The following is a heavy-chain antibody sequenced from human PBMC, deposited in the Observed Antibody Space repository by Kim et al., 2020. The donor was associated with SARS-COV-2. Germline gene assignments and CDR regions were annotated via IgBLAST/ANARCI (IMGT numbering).Heavy chain of an antibody. J-gene: IGHJ4*02. V-gene: IGHV1-46*01. CDR3: ARGNYYGSGSYLFYFDY. Sequence: KFQGRDTMTRDTSTSTVYMELSSLRSEDTAVYYCARGNYYGSGSYLFYFDYWGQGTLVTVSS. D-gene: IGHD3-10*01.